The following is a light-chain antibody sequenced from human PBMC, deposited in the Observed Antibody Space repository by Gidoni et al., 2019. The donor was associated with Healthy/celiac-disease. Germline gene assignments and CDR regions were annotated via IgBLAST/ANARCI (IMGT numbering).Light chain of an antibody. J-gene: IGKJ3*01. V-gene: IGKV3-11*01. CDR3: QQRSNWLIT. Sequence: EIVLTQSPATLSLSPGERATLSCRASQSVSSYVAWYQQKPGQAPRLLIYDASNRATGIPARFSGSGSGTDFTLTISSLEPEDFAVYYCQQRSNWLITFGPGTKVDIK. CDR1: QSVSSY. CDR2: DAS.